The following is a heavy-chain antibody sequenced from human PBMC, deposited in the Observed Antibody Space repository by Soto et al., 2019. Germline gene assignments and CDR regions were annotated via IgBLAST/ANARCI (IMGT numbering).Heavy chain of an antibody. CDR2: IWYDGSNK. CDR1: GFTFSSYG. J-gene: IGHJ2*01. D-gene: IGHD4-17*01. CDR3: ARELLYGDYSDWYFDL. Sequence: QVQLVESGGGVVQPGRSLRLSCAASGFTFSSYGMHWVRQAPGKGLEWVAVIWYDGSNKYYADSVKGRFTISRDNSKNTLYLQMNSRRAEDTAVYYCARELLYGDYSDWYFDLWGRGTLVTVSS. V-gene: IGHV3-33*01.